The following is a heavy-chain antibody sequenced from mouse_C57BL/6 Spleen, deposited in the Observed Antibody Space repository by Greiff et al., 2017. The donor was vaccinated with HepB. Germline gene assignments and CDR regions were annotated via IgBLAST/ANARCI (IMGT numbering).Heavy chain of an antibody. Sequence: VQLQQSGAELVRPGTSVKMSCKASGYTFTNYWIGWAKQRPGHGLEWIGDIYPGGGYTNYNEKFKGKATLTADKSSSTAYMQFSSLTSEDSAIYYCARAYDYDERYFDVWGTGTTVTVSS. V-gene: IGHV1-63*01. CDR3: ARAYDYDERYFDV. D-gene: IGHD2-4*01. CDR1: GYTFTNYW. CDR2: IYPGGGYT. J-gene: IGHJ1*03.